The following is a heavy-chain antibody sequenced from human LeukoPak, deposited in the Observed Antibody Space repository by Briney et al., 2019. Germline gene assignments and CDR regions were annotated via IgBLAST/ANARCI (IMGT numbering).Heavy chain of an antibody. CDR3: ARGQGAFGGYEWANWFDP. V-gene: IGHV4-39*02. D-gene: IGHD1-26*01. CDR1: GGSLRSSSYY. CDR2: GYYSGRT. J-gene: IGHJ5*02. Sequence: PSETLPLTCTVSGGSLRSSSYYWAWIRQPPGKSLEWFATGYYSGRTFYNPSLKSRDSLFMNTSNNHSPLRMTSFTAADSAIYYCARGQGAFGGYEWANWFDPWGQGTLVTVSS.